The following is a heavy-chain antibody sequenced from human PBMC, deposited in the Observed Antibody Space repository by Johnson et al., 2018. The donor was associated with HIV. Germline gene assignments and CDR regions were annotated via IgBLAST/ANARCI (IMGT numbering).Heavy chain of an antibody. CDR3: AKDQWSSSWTNDAFDI. CDR1: AFSFSSYG. Sequence: VQLVESGGGVVQPGGSLRLSCPASAFSFSSYGMPWVRQAPGTGLEWVPFIRYDGSNTYYASSVRGRFTISRDNSKNTLYLQMNSLRAEDPAVYYCAKDQWSSSWTNDAFDIWGQGTMVTVSS. V-gene: IGHV3-30*02. CDR2: IRYDGSNT. J-gene: IGHJ3*02. D-gene: IGHD6-13*01.